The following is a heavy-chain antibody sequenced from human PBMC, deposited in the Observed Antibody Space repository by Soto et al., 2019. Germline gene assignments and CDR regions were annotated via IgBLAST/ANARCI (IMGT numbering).Heavy chain of an antibody. Sequence: GGSLRLSCAASGFTFSSYAMSWVRQAPGKGLEWVSAISGSGGSTYYADSVKGRFTISRDNSKNTLYLQMNSLRAEDTAVYYCAKLFDYDMLTGYRDNMDVWGKGTTVTVSS. D-gene: IGHD3-9*01. J-gene: IGHJ6*03. CDR2: ISGSGGST. V-gene: IGHV3-23*01. CDR3: AKLFDYDMLTGYRDNMDV. CDR1: GFTFSSYA.